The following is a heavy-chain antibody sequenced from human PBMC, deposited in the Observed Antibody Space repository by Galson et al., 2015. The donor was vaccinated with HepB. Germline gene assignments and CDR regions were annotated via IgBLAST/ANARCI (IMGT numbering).Heavy chain of an antibody. D-gene: IGHD6-13*01. V-gene: IGHV3-30*04. CDR2: ISYDGSNK. Sequence: SLRLSCAASGFTFSSYAMHWVRQAPGKGLEWVAVISYDGSNKYYADSVKGRFTISRDNSKNTLYLQMNSLRAEDTAVYYCARDDSSSWYHWGQGTLVTVSS. CDR1: GFTFSSYA. J-gene: IGHJ4*02. CDR3: ARDDSSSWYH.